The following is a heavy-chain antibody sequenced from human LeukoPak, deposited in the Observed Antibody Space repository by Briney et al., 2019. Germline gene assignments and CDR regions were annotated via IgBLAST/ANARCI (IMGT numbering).Heavy chain of an antibody. CDR3: ARQLAAAREAGIVAWFDP. Sequence: PGESLKISCKGSGYSFTSYWIGWVRQMPGKGLEWMGIIYPGDSDTRYSPSFQGQVTISADKSISTAYLQWSSLKASDTAMYYCARQLAAAREAGIVAWFDPWGQGTLVTVSS. D-gene: IGHD6-13*01. CDR2: IYPGDSDT. CDR1: GYSFTSYW. J-gene: IGHJ5*02. V-gene: IGHV5-51*01.